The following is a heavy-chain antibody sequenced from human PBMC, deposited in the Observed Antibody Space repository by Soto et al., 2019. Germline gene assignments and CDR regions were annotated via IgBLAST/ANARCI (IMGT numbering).Heavy chain of an antibody. Sequence: QVQLVQSGAEVKKPGSSVKVSCKASGGTFSSYTISWVRQAPGQGLEWMGRIIPILGIANYAQKFQGRVTITADKSTSRAYMELSSLRSEDTAVYYCAGGYDILTGYLAYWGQGTLVTVSS. J-gene: IGHJ4*02. V-gene: IGHV1-69*02. CDR1: GGTFSSYT. CDR3: AGGYDILTGYLAY. CDR2: IIPILGIA. D-gene: IGHD3-9*01.